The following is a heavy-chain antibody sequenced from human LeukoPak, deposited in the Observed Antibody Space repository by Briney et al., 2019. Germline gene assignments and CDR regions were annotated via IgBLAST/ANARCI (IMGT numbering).Heavy chain of an antibody. D-gene: IGHD3-16*02. Sequence: SETLSLTCTVSGGSISSYYWSWIRQPAGKGLEWIGRIYTSGSTNYNPSLKSRVTMSVDTSKNQFSLKLSSVTAADTAVYYCARGGDDYVWGSYRYFDYWGQGTLVTVSS. CDR2: IYTSGST. V-gene: IGHV4-4*07. CDR1: GGSISSYY. J-gene: IGHJ4*02. CDR3: ARGGDDYVWGSYRYFDY.